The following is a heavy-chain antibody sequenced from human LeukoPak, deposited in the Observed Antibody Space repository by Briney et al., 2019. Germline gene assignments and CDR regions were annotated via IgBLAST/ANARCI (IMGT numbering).Heavy chain of an antibody. D-gene: IGHD4-17*01. Sequence: GGSLRLSCAASGFTFSSYWMSWVRQAPGKGLEWVANINQDGSETHYVDSVKGRFTISRDNAKNSLYLQMNSLRAEDTAVYYCASSVTTTGFDYWGQGTLVTVSS. J-gene: IGHJ4*02. CDR1: GFTFSSYW. CDR3: ASSVTTTGFDY. CDR2: INQDGSET. V-gene: IGHV3-7*01.